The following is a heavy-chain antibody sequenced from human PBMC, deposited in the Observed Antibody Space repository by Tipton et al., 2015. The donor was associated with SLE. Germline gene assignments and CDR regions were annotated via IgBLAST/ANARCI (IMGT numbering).Heavy chain of an antibody. Sequence: TLSLTCTVSGGSISSYYWNWIRQPPGKGLEWIGYIYYSGGTNYNPSLKSRVTMSVDTSKNQFSLKLTSVTAADTAVYYCARGGGLSSRRGIYFAYWGQGILVTVSS. CDR3: ARGGGLSSRRGIYFAY. D-gene: IGHD1-26*01. CDR1: GGSISSYY. V-gene: IGHV4-59*01. J-gene: IGHJ4*02. CDR2: IYYSGGT.